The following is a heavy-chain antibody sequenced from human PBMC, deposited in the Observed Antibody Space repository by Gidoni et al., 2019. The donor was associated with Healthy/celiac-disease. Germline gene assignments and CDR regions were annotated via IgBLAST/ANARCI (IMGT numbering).Heavy chain of an antibody. Sequence: QVQLQESGPGLVKPSETLSLTCTVSGGSISSYYWSWIRQPPGKGLEWIGYIYYSGSTNYNPSLKSRVTISVDTSKNQFSLKLSSVTAADTAVYYCARDCSGGSCYSVDAFDIWGQGTMVTVSS. CDR3: ARDCSGGSCYSVDAFDI. CDR2: IYYSGST. D-gene: IGHD2-15*01. J-gene: IGHJ3*02. CDR1: GGSISSYY. V-gene: IGHV4-59*01.